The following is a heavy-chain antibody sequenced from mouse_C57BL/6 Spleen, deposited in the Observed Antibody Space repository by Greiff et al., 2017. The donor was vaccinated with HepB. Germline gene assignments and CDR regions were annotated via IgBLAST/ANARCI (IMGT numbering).Heavy chain of an antibody. CDR1: GYTFTSYW. Sequence: QVQLQQSGAELVKPGASVKMSCKASGYTFTSYWITWVKQRPGQGLEWIGDIYPGSGSTNYNEKFKSKATLTVDTSSSTAYMQLSSLTSEDSAVYYCARYNYYGSSLDVWGTGTTVTVSS. J-gene: IGHJ1*03. CDR2: IYPGSGST. D-gene: IGHD1-1*01. CDR3: ARYNYYGSSLDV. V-gene: IGHV1-55*01.